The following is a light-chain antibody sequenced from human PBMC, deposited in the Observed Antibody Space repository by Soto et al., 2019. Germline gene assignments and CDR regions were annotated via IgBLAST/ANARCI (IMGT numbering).Light chain of an antibody. V-gene: IGKV3-15*01. CDR1: QSVSIN. CDR3: QQYNVWPLT. Sequence: EIVMTQSPATLSVSPGERATLSCRASQSVSINLAWYQQKPGQTPKLIIYVASTRATGIPARFSGSGSGTEFTLTISSLQSEDFAVYYCQQYNVWPLTFGGGTKVEFK. CDR2: VAS. J-gene: IGKJ4*01.